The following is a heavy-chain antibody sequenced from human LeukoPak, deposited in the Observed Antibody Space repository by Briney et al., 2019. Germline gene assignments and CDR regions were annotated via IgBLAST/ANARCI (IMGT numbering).Heavy chain of an antibody. CDR2: IKPKTDGETT. D-gene: IGHD2-21*01. V-gene: IGHV3-15*07. J-gene: IGHJ4*02. CDR3: ITPLPYSAQ. Sequence: KPSETLSLTCTVSGGSISSYYWSWIRQPPGKGLEWVGRIKPKTDGETTEYAAPVKDRFSISRDDSKSMMYLQMNSLKTEDTAVYYCITPLPYSAQGGQGTLVTVSS. CDR1: GGSISSYY.